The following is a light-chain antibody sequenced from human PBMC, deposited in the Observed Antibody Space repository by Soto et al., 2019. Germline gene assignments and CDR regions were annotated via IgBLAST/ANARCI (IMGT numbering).Light chain of an antibody. J-gene: IGKJ1*01. CDR1: QRVSDNY. CDR2: GAS. Sequence: EMVLTQSPGTLSLSPGEGATLSCRASQRVSDNYLAWYQQRPGQAPRLLVYGASSRATGIPDRFSGSGSGADFTLTISRLEPEDFAVYYCQQYCNSPWTFGQGTNVEIK. V-gene: IGKV3-20*01. CDR3: QQYCNSPWT.